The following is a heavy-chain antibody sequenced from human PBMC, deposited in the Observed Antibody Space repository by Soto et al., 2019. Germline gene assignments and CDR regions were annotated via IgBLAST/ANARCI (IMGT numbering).Heavy chain of an antibody. CDR3: ARAPYCTNGVCYYYYYYGMDV. J-gene: IGHJ6*02. CDR2: IWYDGSNK. V-gene: IGHV3-33*08. CDR1: GFTFSIYG. Sequence: GGSLRLSCEASGFTFSIYGMHWVRQAPGKGLEWVSVIWYDGSNKYYADSVKGRFTISRDNSKNTLYVQMNSLRAEDTAVYYCARAPYCTNGVCYYYYYYGMDVWGQGT. D-gene: IGHD2-8*01.